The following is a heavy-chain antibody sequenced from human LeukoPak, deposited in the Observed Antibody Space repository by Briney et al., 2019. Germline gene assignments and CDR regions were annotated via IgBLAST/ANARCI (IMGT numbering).Heavy chain of an antibody. V-gene: IGHV3-11*04. J-gene: IGHJ4*02. Sequence: GGSLRLSCAASGFTFSDYYMSWIRQAPGKGLEWVSYISSSGSTIYYADSVKGRFTISRDNAKNSLYLQMNSLRAEDTAVYYCAKDLNTATCNYWGQGTLVTVSS. CDR2: ISSSGSTI. D-gene: IGHD5-18*01. CDR1: GFTFSDYY. CDR3: AKDLNTATCNY.